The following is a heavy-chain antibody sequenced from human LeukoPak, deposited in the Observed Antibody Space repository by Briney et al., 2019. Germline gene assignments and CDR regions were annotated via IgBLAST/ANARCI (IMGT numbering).Heavy chain of an antibody. D-gene: IGHD1-7*01. CDR2: IRYDGIGQ. CDR3: ARGNSNGFDI. Sequence: GGSLRLSCAASGFSFSDYGMDWVRQAPGKGLEWVSFIRYDGIGQYYADSVKGRLTISRDNSKNMLYLQLNSVRPDDTAVYYCARGNSNGFDIWGQGTIVTVSS. J-gene: IGHJ3*02. V-gene: IGHV3-30*02. CDR1: GFSFSDYG.